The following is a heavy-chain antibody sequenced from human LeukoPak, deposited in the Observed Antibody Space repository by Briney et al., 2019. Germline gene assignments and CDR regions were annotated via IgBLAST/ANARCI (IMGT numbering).Heavy chain of an antibody. D-gene: IGHD3-10*01. V-gene: IGHV2-5*02. Sequence: ESGPTLVNPSQTLTLTCTFSGFSLSTSGVGVGWIRQPPGKALEWLALISWVEDTHYSPSLKSRLTITKDTSKNQVVLTMTNMDPVDTATYYCARRPSITLVRGVIGWFDPWGQGTLVTVPS. J-gene: IGHJ5*02. CDR2: ISWVEDT. CDR1: GFSLSTSGVG. CDR3: ARRPSITLVRGVIGWFDP.